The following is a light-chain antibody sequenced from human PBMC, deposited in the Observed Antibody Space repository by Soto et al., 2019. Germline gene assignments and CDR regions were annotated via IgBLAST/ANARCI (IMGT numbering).Light chain of an antibody. CDR2: EVT. J-gene: IGLJ1*01. CDR1: SSDVGSYNL. Sequence: QSVLTQPASGSGSPGQSSTISCTGTSSDVGSYNLVSWYQQHPGKAPKLMIFEVTKRPSGVSSRFSGSKSDNTASLTISGLQTEDEADYYCCSYAGSSTHYVFGTGTKVTVL. CDR3: CSYAGSSTHYV. V-gene: IGLV2-23*02.